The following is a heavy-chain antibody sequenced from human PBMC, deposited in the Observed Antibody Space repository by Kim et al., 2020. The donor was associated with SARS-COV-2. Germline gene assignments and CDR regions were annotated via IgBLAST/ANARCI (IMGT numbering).Heavy chain of an antibody. CDR2: IYPGDSDT. J-gene: IGHJ4*02. V-gene: IGHV5-51*01. Sequence: GESLKISCKGSGYSFTSYWIGWVRQMPGKGLEWMGIIYPGDSDTRYSPSFQGQVTISADKSISTAYLQWSSLKASDTAMYYCARPGARAAVAGIVDYWGQGTLVTVSS. CDR1: GYSFTSYW. D-gene: IGHD6-19*01. CDR3: ARPGARAAVAGIVDY.